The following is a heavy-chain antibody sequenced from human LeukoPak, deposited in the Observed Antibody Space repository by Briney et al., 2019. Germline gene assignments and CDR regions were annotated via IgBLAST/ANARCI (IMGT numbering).Heavy chain of an antibody. V-gene: IGHV3-7*01. Sequence: GGSLRLSCAVSGFTFRNYWMSWVRQAPGKGLEWVANINQDGSEINYVDSVKGRFTISRDNAKNSLYLQMNSLRAEDTAVYYCARGAMITFGGVIVDYWGQGTLVTVSS. CDR2: INQDGSEI. D-gene: IGHD3-16*02. J-gene: IGHJ4*02. CDR1: GFTFRNYW. CDR3: ARGAMITFGGVIVDY.